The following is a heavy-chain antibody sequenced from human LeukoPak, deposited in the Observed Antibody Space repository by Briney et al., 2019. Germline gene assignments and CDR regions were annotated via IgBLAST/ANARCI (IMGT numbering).Heavy chain of an antibody. CDR1: GYTFTSYY. D-gene: IGHD3-10*01. Sequence: GASVKVSCKTSGYTFTSYYMHWVRQAPGQGLEWMGMINPSGGSTSYTQKFQGRVTMARDMSTNTVYMELSSLTSEDTAVYYCARLSSGTRDAFDIWGHGTMVTVSS. CDR3: ARLSSGTRDAFDI. V-gene: IGHV1-46*01. J-gene: IGHJ3*02. CDR2: INPSGGST.